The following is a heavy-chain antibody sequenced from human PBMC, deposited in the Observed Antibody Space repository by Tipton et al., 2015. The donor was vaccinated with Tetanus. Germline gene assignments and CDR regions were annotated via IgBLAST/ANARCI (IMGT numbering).Heavy chain of an antibody. V-gene: IGHV3-23*01. J-gene: IGHJ4*02. Sequence: SLRLSCAASGFTFRSHGMHWVRQVPGKGLEWVSGISGSDGITYYADSVRGRFTVSRDNSKNTLYLQMNSLRADDTAVYYCAKDGCFSVGCLGSDYWGQGNLVTVSS. CDR1: GFTFRSHG. D-gene: IGHD5/OR15-5a*01. CDR3: AKDGCFSVGCLGSDY. CDR2: ISGSDGIT.